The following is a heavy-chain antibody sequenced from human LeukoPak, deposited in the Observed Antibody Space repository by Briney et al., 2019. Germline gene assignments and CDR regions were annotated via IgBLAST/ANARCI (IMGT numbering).Heavy chain of an antibody. CDR1: GFTFSSYA. CDR2: ISSNGGST. D-gene: IGHD1-26*01. Sequence: PGGSLRLSCSASGFTFSSYAMHWVRQAPGKGLEYVSAISSNGGSTDYADSVKGRFTISRDNSKNTLYLQMSSLRAEDTAVYYCVKRASGSYPDYWGQGTLVTASS. J-gene: IGHJ4*02. CDR3: VKRASGSYPDY. V-gene: IGHV3-64D*09.